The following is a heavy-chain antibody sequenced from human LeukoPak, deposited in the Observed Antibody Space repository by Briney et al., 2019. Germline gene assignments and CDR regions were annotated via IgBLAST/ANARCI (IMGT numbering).Heavy chain of an antibody. CDR2: INHGGST. CDR3: ARHRCSGGSCYPMNWFDP. D-gene: IGHD2-15*01. Sequence: SETLSLTCAVYGGSFSGYYWSWIRQPPGKGLEWIGEINHGGSTNYNPSLKSRVTISVDTSKNQFSLKLSSVTAADTAVYYCARHRCSGGSCYPMNWFDPWGQGTLVTVSS. J-gene: IGHJ5*02. V-gene: IGHV4-34*01. CDR1: GGSFSGYY.